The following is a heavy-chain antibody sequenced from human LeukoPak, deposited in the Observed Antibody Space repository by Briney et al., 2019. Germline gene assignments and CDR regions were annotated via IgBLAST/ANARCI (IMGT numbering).Heavy chain of an antibody. CDR2: IYYSGST. J-gene: IGHJ4*02. CDR3: GRGMAATGGIFDY. V-gene: IGHV4-31*03. Sequence: SETLSLTCTVSGGSISSGGYYWSWIRQHPGKGLEWIGYIYYSGSTYYNPSLKSRVTISVDTSKNQFSLKLSSVTAAETDVYYCGRGMAATGGIFDYWGQGTLVTVSS. CDR1: GGSISSGGYY. D-gene: IGHD7-27*01.